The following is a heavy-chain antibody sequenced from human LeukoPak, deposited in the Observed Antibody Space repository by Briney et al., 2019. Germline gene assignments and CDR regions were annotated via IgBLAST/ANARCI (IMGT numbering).Heavy chain of an antibody. Sequence: ASVKVSCKASGYTFTGYYMHWVRQAPGQGLEWMGWINPNSGGTNYAQKFQGRVTMTRDTSISTAYMELTRLTSDDTAVYYCAREGNGLLSKDFDYWGQGTLVTVSS. CDR2: INPNSGGT. J-gene: IGHJ4*02. CDR1: GYTFTGYY. D-gene: IGHD2/OR15-2a*01. V-gene: IGHV1-2*02. CDR3: AREGNGLLSKDFDY.